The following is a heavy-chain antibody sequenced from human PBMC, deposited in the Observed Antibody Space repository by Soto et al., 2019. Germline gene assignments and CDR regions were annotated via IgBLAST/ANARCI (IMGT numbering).Heavy chain of an antibody. CDR1: GYTFTSYG. V-gene: IGHV1-18*01. CDR2: ISAYNGNT. J-gene: IGHJ6*02. D-gene: IGHD6-13*01. CDR3: ARDASGSSSSWYLGYYYYGMDV. Sequence: GASVKVSCKASGYTFTSYGISWVRQAPGQGLEWMGWISAYNGNTNYAQKLQGRVTMTTDTSTSTAYMELRSLRSDDTAVYYCARDASGSSSSWYLGYYYYGMDVWGQGTTVTVSS.